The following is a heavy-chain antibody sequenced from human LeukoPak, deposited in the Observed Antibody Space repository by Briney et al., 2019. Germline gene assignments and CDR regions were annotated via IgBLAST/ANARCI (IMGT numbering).Heavy chain of an antibody. CDR2: INPGGSSI. J-gene: IGHJ4*02. CDR3: ARSNQADDY. Sequence: PGRSRRLSCAASGFSFSSYWMHWVRQVQGEGLVWVARINPGGSSITYADSVKGLFTISRDNAKNTLYLQMNSLRAEDTGVYYCARSNQADDYWGQGTLVTVSS. D-gene: IGHD1-14*01. CDR1: GFSFSSYW. V-gene: IGHV3-74*01.